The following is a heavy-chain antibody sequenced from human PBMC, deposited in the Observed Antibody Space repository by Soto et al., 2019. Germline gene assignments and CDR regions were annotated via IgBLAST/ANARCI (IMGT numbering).Heavy chain of an antibody. V-gene: IGHV3-30*04. CDR3: AKDLPSSSLWLVNYYYYGMDV. J-gene: IGHJ6*02. Sequence: PGGSLRLSCAASGFTFSSYPMHWVRQAPGKGLEWVAVISYDGSNKYYADSVKGRFSISRDNSKNTLYLQMNSLRAEDTAVYYCAKDLPSSSLWLVNYYYYGMDVWGQGTTVTVSS. CDR1: GFTFSSYP. CDR2: ISYDGSNK. D-gene: IGHD6-19*01.